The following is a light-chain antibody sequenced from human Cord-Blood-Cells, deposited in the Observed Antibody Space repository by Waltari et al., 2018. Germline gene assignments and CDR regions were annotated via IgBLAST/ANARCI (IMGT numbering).Light chain of an antibody. CDR2: WAS. V-gene: IGKV4-1*01. J-gene: IGKJ4*01. CDR3: QQYDRTPT. CDR1: QSVLYSSNNKNY. Sequence: DIVMTQSPDSLAVSLGERATINCKSSQSVLYSSNNKNYLAWYQQKPGQPPKLLIYWASTPESGVPYRFSGSGSGTDFALTISSLQAEDVAVYYCQQYDRTPTFGGGTKVEIK.